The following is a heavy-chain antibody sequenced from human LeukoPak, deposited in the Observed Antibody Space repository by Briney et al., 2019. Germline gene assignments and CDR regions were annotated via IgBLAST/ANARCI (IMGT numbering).Heavy chain of an antibody. V-gene: IGHV1-69*13. CDR3: ARGQRYSSSWFGMDV. CDR1: GGTFSSYA. J-gene: IGHJ6*02. CDR2: IIPIFGTA. Sequence: WASVKVSCKASGGTFSSYAISWVRQAPGQGLEWVGGIIPIFGTANYAQKFQGRVTITADESTSTAYMELSSLRSEDTAVYYCARGQRYSSSWFGMDVWGQGTTVTVSS. D-gene: IGHD6-13*01.